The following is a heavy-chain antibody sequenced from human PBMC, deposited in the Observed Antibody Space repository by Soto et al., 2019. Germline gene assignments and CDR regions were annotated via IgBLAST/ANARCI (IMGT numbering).Heavy chain of an antibody. Sequence: ASETLSLTCAVSGGSISSSNWWNWVRQSPAKGLEWIGYIYYSGGTYYNPSLKSRVTISVDTSKNQFSLELSSVTAADTAVYYCASIYDSSGYYYGNNWFDPWGQGTLVTVSS. D-gene: IGHD3-22*01. CDR2: IYYSGGT. V-gene: IGHV4-4*02. J-gene: IGHJ5*02. CDR1: GGSISSSNW. CDR3: ASIYDSSGYYYGNNWFDP.